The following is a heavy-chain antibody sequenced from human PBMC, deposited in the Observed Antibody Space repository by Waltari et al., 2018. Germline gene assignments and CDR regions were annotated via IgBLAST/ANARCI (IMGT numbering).Heavy chain of an antibody. D-gene: IGHD4-17*01. V-gene: IGHV3-66*02. Sequence: EVQLVESGGGLVQPGGSLRLSCAASGFTVSSNYMSWVRQAPGKGLELVSVIFSGGRTNYADSGKGRFTISRDNSKNTLYLQMNSLRAEDTAVYYCARDRYGGRDAFDIWGQGTMVTVSS. CDR3: ARDRYGGRDAFDI. CDR2: IFSGGRT. CDR1: GFTVSSNY. J-gene: IGHJ3*02.